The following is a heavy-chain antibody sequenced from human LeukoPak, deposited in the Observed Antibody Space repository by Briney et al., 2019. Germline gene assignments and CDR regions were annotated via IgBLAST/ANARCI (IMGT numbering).Heavy chain of an antibody. CDR2: ISYDGSNE. V-gene: IGHV3-30*18. D-gene: IGHD3-16*02. Sequence: GGSLRLSCVASGFTFSSYGMHWVRQAPGKGLEWVAFISYDGSNENIADSVKGRFIISRDNSKNTLYLQMSSLRAEDTAVYYCAKGPAPRLGEFSYHALVDYWGQGTLVTVSS. CDR1: GFTFSSYG. J-gene: IGHJ4*02. CDR3: AKGPAPRLGEFSYHALVDY.